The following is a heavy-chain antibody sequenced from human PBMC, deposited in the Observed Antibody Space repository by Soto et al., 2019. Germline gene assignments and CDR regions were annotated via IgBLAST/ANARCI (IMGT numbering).Heavy chain of an antibody. CDR3: ARHSRGCYRNPIDF. Sequence: SETLSLTCTVSGGSISNSRYYWVWIRQPPGKGLEWIATIYYSGRTYDNPSLQTRGTISVDTSKNQFSLKMTTVTAADTAVYYWARHSRGCYRNPIDFWGQGTLVTVSS. CDR1: GGSISNSRYY. CDR2: IYYSGRT. V-gene: IGHV4-39*01. J-gene: IGHJ4*02. D-gene: IGHD6-19*01.